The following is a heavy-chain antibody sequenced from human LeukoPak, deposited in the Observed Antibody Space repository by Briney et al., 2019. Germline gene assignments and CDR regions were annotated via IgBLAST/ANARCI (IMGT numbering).Heavy chain of an antibody. CDR1: GGSISSGDYY. V-gene: IGHV4-30-4*08. CDR2: IYYSGST. Sequence: PSETLSLTCTVSGGSISSGDYYWSWIRQPPGKGLEWIGYIYYSGSTYYNPSHKSRVTISVDTSKNQFSLKLNSVTAADTAVYYCARDSPVGATRFFDYWGQGTLVTVSS. D-gene: IGHD1-26*01. J-gene: IGHJ4*02. CDR3: ARDSPVGATRFFDY.